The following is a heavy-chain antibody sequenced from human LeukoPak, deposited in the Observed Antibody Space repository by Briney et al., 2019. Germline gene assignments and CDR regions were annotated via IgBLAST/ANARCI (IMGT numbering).Heavy chain of an antibody. CDR1: GYTFTSHY. J-gene: IGHJ4*02. CDR2: VNPSGGGT. Sequence: ASVKVSCKASGYTFTSHYMQWVRLAPGQGLEWMGIVNPSGGGTRYAQKFQGRVTMTRDTSTSTVYMELSSLRSDDTAVYYCAREVWFGELSERTLDYWGQGTLVTVSS. D-gene: IGHD3-10*01. CDR3: AREVWFGELSERTLDY. V-gene: IGHV1-46*01.